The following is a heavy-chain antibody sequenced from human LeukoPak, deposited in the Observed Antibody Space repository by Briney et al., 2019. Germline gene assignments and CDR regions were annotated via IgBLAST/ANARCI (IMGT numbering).Heavy chain of an antibody. CDR2: IYYSGST. D-gene: IGHD5-12*01. CDR1: GGSISSGGYY. J-gene: IGHJ3*02. CDR3: ARYGGYSGYDPATDAFDI. Sequence: PSETLSLTCTVSGGSISSGGYYWSWIRQHPGKGLEWIGYIYYSGSTYYNPSLKSRVTISVDTSKNQFSLKLSSVTAADPAVYYCARYGGYSGYDPATDAFDIWGQGTMVTVSS. V-gene: IGHV4-31*03.